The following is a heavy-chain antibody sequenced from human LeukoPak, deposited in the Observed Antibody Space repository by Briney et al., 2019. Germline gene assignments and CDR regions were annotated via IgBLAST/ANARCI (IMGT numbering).Heavy chain of an antibody. D-gene: IGHD3-22*01. J-gene: IGHJ4*02. CDR1: GFTFDAYA. CDR3: ARNYYDSSGYYYHDY. CDR2: IWYDGSNK. V-gene: IGHV3-33*08. Sequence: GGSLRLSCAAAGFTFDAYAMHWVRQASGKGLEWGAVIWYDGSNKYYADSVKGRFTISRDNSKNTLYLQMNSLRAEDTAVYYCARNYYDSSGYYYHDYWGQGTLVTVSS.